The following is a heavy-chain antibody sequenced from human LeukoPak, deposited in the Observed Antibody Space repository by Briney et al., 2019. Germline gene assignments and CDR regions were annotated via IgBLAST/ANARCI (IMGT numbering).Heavy chain of an antibody. CDR2: ISYDGSNK. CDR1: GFTFSSNA. J-gene: IGHJ4*02. Sequence: GGSLRLSCAASGFTFSSNAMHWVRQAPGKGLEWVAVISYDGSNKYYADSVKGRFTISRDNSKNTLHLQMNSLRAEDTAVYYCARNHDILTAVYYFDYWGQGTLVTVSS. CDR3: ARNHDILTAVYYFDY. V-gene: IGHV3-30*04. D-gene: IGHD3-9*01.